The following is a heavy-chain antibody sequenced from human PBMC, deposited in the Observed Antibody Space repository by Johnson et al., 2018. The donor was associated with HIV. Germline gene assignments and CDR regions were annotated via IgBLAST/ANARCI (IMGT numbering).Heavy chain of an antibody. CDR1: GFTFSTYA. D-gene: IGHD2-2*01. J-gene: IGHJ3*02. CDR3: ARERIGYSSSGDAFDI. CDR2: ISYYGSNE. Sequence: VQLVESGGGVVQPGRSLRLSCAASGFTFSTYAMHWVRQVPGKGLEWVAVISYYGSNEYYADSVKGRFTISRDNSKNTLYLQMNSLRAEDTAVYYCARERIGYSSSGDAFDIWGQGTMVTVSS. V-gene: IGHV3-30*04.